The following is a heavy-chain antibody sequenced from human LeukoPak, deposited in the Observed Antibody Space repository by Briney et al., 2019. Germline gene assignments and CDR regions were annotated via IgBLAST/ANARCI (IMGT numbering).Heavy chain of an antibody. Sequence: GALRLSCAASGFSFSAYYMNWVRQAPGKGPEWLANINQAGSVQNYVDSVRGRFTISRDNAKNSSFLQMNSLRAEDTAVYYCARAVRGGADTYWGQGTLVAVSS. D-gene: IGHD3-10*02. CDR1: GFSFSAYY. CDR3: ARAVRGGADTY. V-gene: IGHV3-7*04. CDR2: INQAGSVQ. J-gene: IGHJ4*02.